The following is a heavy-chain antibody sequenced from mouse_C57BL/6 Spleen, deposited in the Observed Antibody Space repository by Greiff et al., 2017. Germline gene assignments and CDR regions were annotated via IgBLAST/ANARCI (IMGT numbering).Heavy chain of an antibody. CDR2: IDPNSGGT. J-gene: IGHJ3*01. CDR3: AREYCGSSPAWFAY. D-gene: IGHD1-1*01. CDR1: GYTFTSYW. Sequence: VQLQQPGAELVKPGASVKLSCKASGYTFTSYWMHWVKQRPGRGLEWIGRIDPNSGGTKYNEKFKSKATLTVDKPSSTAYMQLSSLTSEDSAVYYWAREYCGSSPAWFAYWGQGTLVTVSA. V-gene: IGHV1-72*01.